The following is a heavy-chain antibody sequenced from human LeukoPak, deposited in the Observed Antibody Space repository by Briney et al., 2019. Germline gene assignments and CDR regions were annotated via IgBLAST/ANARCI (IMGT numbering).Heavy chain of an antibody. Sequence: SETLSLTCTVSGGSISSNYWSWIRQPPGKGLEWIAYINYSGSTNYKSSLKSRVTISVDTSKNQFSLKLSSVTAADTAFYYCARRIAAADSFDIWGQGRMVTASS. D-gene: IGHD6-13*01. V-gene: IGHV4-59*01. J-gene: IGHJ3*02. CDR1: GGSISSNY. CDR3: ARRIAAADSFDI. CDR2: INYSGST.